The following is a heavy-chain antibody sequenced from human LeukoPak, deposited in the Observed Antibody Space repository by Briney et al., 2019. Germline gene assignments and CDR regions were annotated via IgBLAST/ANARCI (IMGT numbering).Heavy chain of an antibody. Sequence: GGSLRLSCAASGFTFSSYGMHWVRQAPGKGLEWVAFIRYDGSNKYYADSVKGRFTISRDNSKNTLYLQMNSLRAEDTAVYYCAKDEDPISYDFWSGTLDYWGQGTLVTVSS. J-gene: IGHJ4*02. D-gene: IGHD3-3*01. CDR1: GFTFSSYG. CDR3: AKDEDPISYDFWSGTLDY. V-gene: IGHV3-30*02. CDR2: IRYDGSNK.